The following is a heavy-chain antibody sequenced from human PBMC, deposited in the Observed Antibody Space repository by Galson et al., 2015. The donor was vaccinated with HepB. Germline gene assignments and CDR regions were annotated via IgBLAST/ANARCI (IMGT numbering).Heavy chain of an antibody. CDR2: ITSSGGNS. V-gene: IGHV3-23*01. Sequence: SLRLSCAASGFSFTRYAMTWVRQAPGKGLEWVSSITSSGGNSYYTDSLKGRFTVSRDNSKNTLLLQLNRLRAEDTAMYFCAKDGIMVANNPYHFHYWGQGTLVTVSS. CDR1: GFSFTRYA. D-gene: IGHD2-15*01. CDR3: AKDGIMVANNPYHFHY. J-gene: IGHJ4*02.